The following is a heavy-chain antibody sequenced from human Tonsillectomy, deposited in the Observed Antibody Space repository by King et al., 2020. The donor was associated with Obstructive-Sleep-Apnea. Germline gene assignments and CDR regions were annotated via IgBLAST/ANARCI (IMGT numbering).Heavy chain of an antibody. D-gene: IGHD3-22*01. J-gene: IGHJ4*02. V-gene: IGHV3-33*01. CDR2: IWYDGVTE. Sequence: VHLVESGGGVVQPGTSLRLSCVASGFTFSRYGMHWVRQAPGKGLEWVAIIWYDGVTEYYADSVQGRFTISRDNSKNTVFLQMNSLRAEDTAVYYCARDGAYYYGTSGYFDYWGQGTLVTVSS. CDR3: ARDGAYYYGTSGYFDY. CDR1: GFTFSRYG.